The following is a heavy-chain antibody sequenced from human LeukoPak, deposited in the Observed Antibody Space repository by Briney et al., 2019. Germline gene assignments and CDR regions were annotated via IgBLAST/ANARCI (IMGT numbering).Heavy chain of an antibody. Sequence: PSETLSLTCTVSGGSISSYYWSWIRQPPGKGLEWIGYIYYSGSSNYNPSLKSRVTLAVDTSKNQFSLKLSPVTAADTAVYYCARHSYYDHSGGRNWFDPWGQGTLVTVSS. CDR1: GGSISSYY. V-gene: IGHV4-59*08. CDR3: ARHSYYDHSGGRNWFDP. D-gene: IGHD3-3*01. CDR2: IYYSGSS. J-gene: IGHJ5*02.